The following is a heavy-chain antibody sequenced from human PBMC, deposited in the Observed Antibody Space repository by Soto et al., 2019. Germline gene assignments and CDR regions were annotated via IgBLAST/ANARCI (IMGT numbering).Heavy chain of an antibody. CDR2: IKQDGSEK. CDR3: ARRVVVTATNWFDP. V-gene: IGHV3-7*03. J-gene: IGHJ5*02. CDR1: GFTFSSYW. Sequence: GGSLRLSCAASGFTFSSYWMSWVRQAPGKGLEWVANIKQDGSEKYYVDSVKGRFTISRDNAKNSLYLQMNSLRAEDTAVYYCARRVVVTATNWFDPWGQGTLVTVSS. D-gene: IGHD2-21*02.